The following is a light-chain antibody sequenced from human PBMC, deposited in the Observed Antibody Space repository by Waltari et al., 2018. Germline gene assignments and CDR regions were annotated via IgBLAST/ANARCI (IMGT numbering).Light chain of an antibody. V-gene: IGKV1-5*03. CDR3: QQYSSFST. CDR2: MAS. J-gene: IGKJ2*01. Sequence: DIQMTQSPSTLSASVGDRVTISCRASQSVGTCLAWYQQKPGKAPKLLIYMASSLESGVPSRFSGSGSGTEFTLTISSLQPDDFATYSCQQYSSFSTFGQGTKLDI. CDR1: QSVGTC.